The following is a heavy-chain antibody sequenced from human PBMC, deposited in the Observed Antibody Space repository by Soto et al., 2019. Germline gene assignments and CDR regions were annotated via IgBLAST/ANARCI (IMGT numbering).Heavy chain of an antibody. CDR3: ARDLEDCSGGSCCPGSLDY. J-gene: IGHJ4*02. V-gene: IGHV1-69*01. D-gene: IGHD2-15*01. CDR2: IIPIFGTA. CDR1: GGTFSSYA. Sequence: QVQLVQSGAEVKKPGSSVKVSCKASGGTFSSYAISWVRQAPGQGLEWMGGIIPIFGTANYAQKFQGRVTITADESTSTAYMELSSLRSEDTAVYYCARDLEDCSGGSCCPGSLDYWGQGTLVTVSS.